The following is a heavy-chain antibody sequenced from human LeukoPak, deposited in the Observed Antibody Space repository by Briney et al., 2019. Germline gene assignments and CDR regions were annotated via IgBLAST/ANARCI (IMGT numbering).Heavy chain of an antibody. J-gene: IGHJ4*02. CDR1: GFTFSSYE. CDR2: ISSSGSTI. Sequence: GGSLRLSCAASGFTFSSYEMNWVRQAPGKGLEWVSYISSSGSTIYYADSVKGRFTISRDNAKNSLYLQMNSLRAEDTAVYYCAPGPYSYGYYWGQGTLVTVSS. V-gene: IGHV3-48*03. D-gene: IGHD5-18*01. CDR3: APGPYSYGYY.